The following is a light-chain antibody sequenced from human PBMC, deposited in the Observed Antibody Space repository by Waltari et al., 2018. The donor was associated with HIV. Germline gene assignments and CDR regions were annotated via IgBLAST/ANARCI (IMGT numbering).Light chain of an antibody. CDR1: RSDVGDYNF. V-gene: IGLV2-14*03. Sequence: QSALTQPASVSGSPGQSITISCTGARSDVGDYNFVAWYQQHPDNAPKLIIYDVNERPSGVSIRFSGSKSGNTASLTISGLQAEDEADYYCCSYSLTHTLVFGSGTKVTVL. CDR3: CSYSLTHTLV. J-gene: IGLJ1*01. CDR2: DVN.